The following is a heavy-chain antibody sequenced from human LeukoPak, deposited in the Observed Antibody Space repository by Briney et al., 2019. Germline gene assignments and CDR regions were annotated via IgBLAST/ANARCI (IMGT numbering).Heavy chain of an antibody. V-gene: IGHV3-23*01. J-gene: IGHJ4*02. CDR1: GSTFSSYG. CDR3: AKEGYGYSSGWYYFDY. CDR2: ISGSGGST. D-gene: IGHD6-19*01. Sequence: GGTLRLSCAASGSTFSSYGMSWVRQAPGKGLEWVSAISGSGGSTYYAGSVKGRFTISRDNSKNTLYLQMNSLRAEDTAVYYCAKEGYGYSSGWYYFDYWGQGTLVTVSS.